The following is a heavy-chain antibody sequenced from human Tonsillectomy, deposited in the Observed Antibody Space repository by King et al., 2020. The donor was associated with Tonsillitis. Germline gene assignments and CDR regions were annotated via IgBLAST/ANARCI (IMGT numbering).Heavy chain of an antibody. J-gene: IGHJ4*02. CDR2: IYHSGST. D-gene: IGHD3-10*01. V-gene: IGHV4-38-2*01. Sequence: QLQESGPGLVKPSETLSLTCAVSGYSISTGYYWGWIRQPPGKGLEWIGSIYHSGSTSYNPSLKSRVTISVNTSKNQFSLKLSSVTAADTAVYYCARVGYYYGSEALDYWGQGTLVTVPS. CDR1: GYSISTGYY. CDR3: ARVGYYYGSEALDY.